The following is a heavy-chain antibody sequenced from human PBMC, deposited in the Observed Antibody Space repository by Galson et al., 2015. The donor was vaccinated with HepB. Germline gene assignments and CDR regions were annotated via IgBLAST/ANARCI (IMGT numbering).Heavy chain of an antibody. D-gene: IGHD2-2*01. J-gene: IGHJ6*02. V-gene: IGHV3-30-3*01. CDR3: ARESVPSDIVVVPAAMLFYSSGMDV. CDR1: GFTFSSYA. CDR2: ISYDGSNK. Sequence: SLRLSCAASGFTFSSYAMHWVRQAPGKGLEWVAVISYDGSNKYYADSVKGRFTISRDNSKNTLYLQMNSLRAEDTAVYYCARESVPSDIVVVPAAMLFYSSGMDVWGQGTPVTVSS.